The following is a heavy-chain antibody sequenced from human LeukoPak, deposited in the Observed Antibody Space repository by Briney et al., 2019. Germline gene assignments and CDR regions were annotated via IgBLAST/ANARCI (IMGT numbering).Heavy chain of an antibody. D-gene: IGHD6-19*01. CDR3: ARDPGIAVALHHFPFDL. Sequence: GSLRLSCAASGFTFSSYAMSWVRQAPGKGLEWIGSIYYSGSTYYNPSLKSRVTISVDTSRNQFSLKLSSVTAADTAVYYCARDPGIAVALHHFPFDLWGRGTLVTVSS. CDR1: GFTFSSYA. V-gene: IGHV4-39*07. CDR2: IYYSGST. J-gene: IGHJ2*01.